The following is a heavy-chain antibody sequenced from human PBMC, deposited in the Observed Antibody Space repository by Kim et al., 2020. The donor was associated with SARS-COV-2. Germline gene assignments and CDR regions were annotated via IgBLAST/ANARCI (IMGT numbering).Heavy chain of an antibody. V-gene: IGHV6-1*01. J-gene: IGHJ4*02. CDR3: ARGGVSFDY. Sequence: SQTLSLTCAISGDSVSSNTAAWNWIRQSPSRGLEWLGRTYYRSKWFNEYALSVKTRITINPDTSKNHFSLQLNSVTPEDTAMYYCARGGVSFDYWAQGTLVTVSS. CDR2: TYYRSKWFN. D-gene: IGHD3-10*01. CDR1: GDSVSSNTAA.